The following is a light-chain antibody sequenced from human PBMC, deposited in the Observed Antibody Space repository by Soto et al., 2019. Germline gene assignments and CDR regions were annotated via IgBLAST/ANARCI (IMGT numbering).Light chain of an antibody. CDR1: SSDVGGYNF. CDR2: EVN. J-gene: IGLJ1*01. Sequence: SALAQPASVSGSPGQSITISCTGTSSDVGGYNFVSWYRQYPGKAPKLIIFEVNNRPSGISSRFSGSKSGNTASLAISGLQAEDEADYYCSSYRSSSTPVCVFGSGTKVTV. CDR3: SSYRSSSTPVCV. V-gene: IGLV2-14*01.